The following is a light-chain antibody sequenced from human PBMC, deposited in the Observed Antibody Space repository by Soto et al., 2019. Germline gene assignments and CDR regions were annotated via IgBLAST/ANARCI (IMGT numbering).Light chain of an antibody. J-gene: IGLJ2*01. Sequence: QSVLTQPASVSGSPGQSITISCTGTSSDVGGYTYVSWYQQHPGKAPKLMIYEVSERPSGVSDRFSGSKSGNTASLTISGLQAEDEADYYCSSYTRTDTVVFGGGTKVIVL. CDR2: EVS. CDR3: SSYTRTDTVV. V-gene: IGLV2-14*01. CDR1: SSDVGGYTY.